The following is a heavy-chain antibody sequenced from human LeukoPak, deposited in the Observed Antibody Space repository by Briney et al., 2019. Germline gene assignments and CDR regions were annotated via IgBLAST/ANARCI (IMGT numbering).Heavy chain of an antibody. J-gene: IGHJ4*02. CDR2: INPNSGGT. CDR3: AIIVGAILPFDY. CDR1: GYTFTGYY. D-gene: IGHD1-26*01. Sequence: PWASVKISCKASGYTFTGYYMHWVRQAPGQGLEWMGWINPNSGGTNYAQKFQGRVTMTRDTSISTAYMELSRLRSDDTAVYYCAIIVGAILPFDYWGQGTLVTVSS. V-gene: IGHV1-2*02.